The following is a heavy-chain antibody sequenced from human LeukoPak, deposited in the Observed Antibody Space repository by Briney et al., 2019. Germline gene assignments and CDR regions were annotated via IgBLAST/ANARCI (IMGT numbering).Heavy chain of an antibody. V-gene: IGHV3-30*04. CDR1: GFTFSNYP. J-gene: IGHJ6*02. Sequence: PGGSLRLSCAASGFTFSNYPMHWVRQAPGKGLEWVAVISYDGTNKYYADSVKGRFTISRDNSKNTLYLQMNSLRAEDTAVYYCARDRERLGELSSLSYGMDVWGQGTTVTVSS. CDR3: ARDRERLGELSSLSYGMDV. D-gene: IGHD3-16*02. CDR2: ISYDGTNK.